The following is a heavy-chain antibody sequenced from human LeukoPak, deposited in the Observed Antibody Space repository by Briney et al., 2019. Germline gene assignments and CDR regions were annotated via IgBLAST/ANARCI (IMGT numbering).Heavy chain of an antibody. V-gene: IGHV4-59*01. Sequence: SETLSLTCTVFGGSISSYYWSWIRQPPGKGLEWIGYIYYSGNTNYNPSLKSRVSISIDTSKNQFSLQLSSVTAADTAVYYCARDRDSSGLRDFDLWGRGTLVTVSA. CDR1: GGSISSYY. CDR3: ARDRDSSGLRDFDL. D-gene: IGHD3-22*01. J-gene: IGHJ2*01. CDR2: IYYSGNT.